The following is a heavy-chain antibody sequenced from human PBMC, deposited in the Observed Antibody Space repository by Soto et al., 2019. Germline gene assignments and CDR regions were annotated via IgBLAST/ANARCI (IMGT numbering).Heavy chain of an antibody. Sequence: GESLKISCKGSGYSFASYWISWVRQMPGKGLEWMGRIDPSDSYTNYSPSFQGHVTISADKSISTAYLQWSSLKASDTAMYYCATIATAVAVLDYWGQGNLVTVSS. CDR1: GYSFASYW. D-gene: IGHD6-19*01. V-gene: IGHV5-10-1*01. J-gene: IGHJ4*02. CDR3: ATIATAVAVLDY. CDR2: IDPSDSYT.